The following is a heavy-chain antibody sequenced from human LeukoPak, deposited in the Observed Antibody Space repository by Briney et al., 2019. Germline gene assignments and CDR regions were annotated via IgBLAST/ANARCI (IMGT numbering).Heavy chain of an antibody. CDR2: INPNSGGT. D-gene: IGHD6-6*01. V-gene: IGHV1-2*02. J-gene: IGHJ4*02. CDR3: ARDGRIAARPLGY. Sequence: ASVKVSCKASGYTFTGYYMHWVRQAPGQGLEWMEWINPNSGGTNYAQKLQGRVTMTTDTSTSTAYMELRSLRSDDTAVYYCARDGRIAARPLGYWGQGTLVTVSS. CDR1: GYTFTGYY.